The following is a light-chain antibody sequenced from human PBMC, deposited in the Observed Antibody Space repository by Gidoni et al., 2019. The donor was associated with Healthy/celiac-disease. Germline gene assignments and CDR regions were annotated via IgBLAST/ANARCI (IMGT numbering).Light chain of an antibody. V-gene: IGKV3-20*01. Sequence: ELVLTQSPGTLSLSPGERATLSCRASQSVSSSYLAWYQQKPGQAPRLLIYGASSRATGIPDRFSVSGSGTDFTLTISRLEPEDFAVYYCQQYGSSPPVTFGGGTKVEIK. J-gene: IGKJ4*01. CDR2: GAS. CDR1: QSVSSSY. CDR3: QQYGSSPPVT.